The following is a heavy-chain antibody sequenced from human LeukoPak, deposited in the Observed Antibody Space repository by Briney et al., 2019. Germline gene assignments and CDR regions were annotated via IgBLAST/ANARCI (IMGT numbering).Heavy chain of an antibody. J-gene: IGHJ4*02. V-gene: IGHV4-34*01. CDR2: INHSGST. CDR1: GGSFSGYY. D-gene: IGHD6-13*01. CDR3: ASWPSSGWYSGALYFDY. Sequence: SETLSLTCAVYGGSFSGYYWSWIRQPPGKGLEWIGEINHSGSTNYNPSLKSRVTISVDTSKNQFSLKLSSVTAADTAVYYCASWPSSGWYSGALYFDYWGQGTLVTVSS.